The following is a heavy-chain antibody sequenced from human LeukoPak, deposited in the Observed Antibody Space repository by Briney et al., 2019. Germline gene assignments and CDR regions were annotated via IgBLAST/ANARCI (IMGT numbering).Heavy chain of an antibody. CDR1: GGSFSGYY. J-gene: IGHJ5*02. CDR2: IYTSGST. V-gene: IGHV4-4*07. CDR3: ARDNYYYDSSGYPVAWFDP. D-gene: IGHD3-22*01. Sequence: SETLSLTCAVYGGSFSGYYWSWVRQPAGKGLEWIGRIYTSGSTNYNPSLKSRVTISLDTSKNQFSLKLSSVTAADTAIYYCARDNYYYDSSGYPVAWFDPWGQGTLVTVSS.